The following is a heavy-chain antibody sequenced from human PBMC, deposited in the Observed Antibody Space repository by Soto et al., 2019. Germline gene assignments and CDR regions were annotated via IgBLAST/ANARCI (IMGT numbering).Heavy chain of an antibody. V-gene: IGHV3-49*04. J-gene: IGHJ6*02. Sequence: QPGGSLRLSCTASGFTFGDYAMSWVRQAPGKGLEWVGFIRSKAYGGTTEYAASVKGRFTISRDDSKSIAYLQMNSLKTEDTAVYYCTRDFQGWLYYYYYGMDVWGQGTTVTVSS. CDR2: IRSKAYGGTT. D-gene: IGHD6-19*01. CDR3: TRDFQGWLYYYYYGMDV. CDR1: GFTFGDYA.